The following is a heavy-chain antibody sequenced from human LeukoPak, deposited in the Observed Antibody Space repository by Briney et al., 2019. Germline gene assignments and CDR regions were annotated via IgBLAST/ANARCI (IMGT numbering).Heavy chain of an antibody. CDR1: GFTFSSYA. CDR3: AREALITIFGVVIHPYYFEY. J-gene: IGHJ4*02. V-gene: IGHV3-30-3*01. CDR2: ISYDGSNK. Sequence: PGGSLRLSCAASGFTFSSYAMHWVRQAPGKGLEWVAVISYDGSNKYYADSVKGRFTISRDNSKNTLYLQMNSLRAEDTAVYYCAREALITIFGVVIHPYYFEYWGQGTLVAVSS. D-gene: IGHD3-3*01.